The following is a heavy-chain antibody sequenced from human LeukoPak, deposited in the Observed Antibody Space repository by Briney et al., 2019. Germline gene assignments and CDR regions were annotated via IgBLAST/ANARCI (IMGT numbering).Heavy chain of an antibody. CDR3: AKDLNEDIGAFDI. J-gene: IGHJ3*02. CDR1: GFTVSSNY. Sequence: GGSLRLSCAASGFTVSSNYMSWVRQAPGKGLEWVAVIWYGGSNKYYADSVKGRFTISRDNSKNTLYLQMNSLRAEDTAVYYCAKDLNEDIGAFDIWGQGTMVTVSS. CDR2: IWYGGSNK. D-gene: IGHD2-15*01. V-gene: IGHV3-30*02.